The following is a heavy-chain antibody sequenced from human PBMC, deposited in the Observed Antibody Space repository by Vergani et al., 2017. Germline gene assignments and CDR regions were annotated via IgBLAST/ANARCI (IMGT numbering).Heavy chain of an antibody. CDR1: GFTFGDYA. Sequence: VQLVESGGGVVRPGGSLRLSCAASGFTFGDYAMSWFRQAPGQGLEWMGIINPSGGSTRSAQKFQGRVTMTRDTSTSTVYMELSSLRSEDTAVYYCARESPAVLWGQGTLVTVSS. CDR2: INPSGGST. V-gene: IGHV1-46*01. J-gene: IGHJ4*02. CDR3: ARESPAVL. D-gene: IGHD2-2*01.